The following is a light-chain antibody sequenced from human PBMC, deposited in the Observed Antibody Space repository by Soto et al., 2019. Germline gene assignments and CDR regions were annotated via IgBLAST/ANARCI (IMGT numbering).Light chain of an antibody. V-gene: IGLV2-14*01. CDR1: SSDVGGYNY. CDR2: DVS. CDR3: SSYTSSSTHL. J-gene: IGLJ1*01. Sequence: QSLLTQPASVSGSPGQSITISCTGTSSDVGGYNYVSWYQQHPGKAPKLMIYDVSNRPSGVSNRFSGSKSGNTASLTISGLQAEDEADYYCSSYTSSSTHLFGTGTKVTVL.